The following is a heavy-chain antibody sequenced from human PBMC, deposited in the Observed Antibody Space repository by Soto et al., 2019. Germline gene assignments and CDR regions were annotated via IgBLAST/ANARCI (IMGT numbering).Heavy chain of an antibody. CDR3: GRLGVDTALIHFDY. J-gene: IGHJ4*02. CDR2: IYYSGST. CDR1: GGSISSSSYY. V-gene: IGHV4-39*01. D-gene: IGHD5-18*01. Sequence: QLQLQESGPGLVKPSGTLSLTCTVSGGSISSSSYYWGWIRQPPGKGLEWIGSIYYSGSTYYNPSLKSRVTISVDTSKNQFSLKLSSVTAADTAVYYCGRLGVDTALIHFDYWGQGTLVTVSS.